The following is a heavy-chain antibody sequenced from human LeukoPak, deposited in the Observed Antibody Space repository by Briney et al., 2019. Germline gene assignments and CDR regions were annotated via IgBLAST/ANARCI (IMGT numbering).Heavy chain of an antibody. CDR2: IYDNGNT. Sequence: PSGTLSLTRAVSGGSISSSNWWSWVRQPPGKGLEWIGEIYDNGNTNYSPSLKSRVTISVDKSKNQFSLKLSSVTAADTALYYCARHNSDYFNWLDYWGQGTLVTVSS. CDR1: GGSISSSNW. CDR3: ARHNSDYFNWLDY. V-gene: IGHV4-4*02. D-gene: IGHD5-12*01. J-gene: IGHJ4*02.